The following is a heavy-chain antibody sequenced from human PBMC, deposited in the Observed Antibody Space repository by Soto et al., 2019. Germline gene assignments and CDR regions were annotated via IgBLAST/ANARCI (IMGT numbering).Heavy chain of an antibody. V-gene: IGHV1-24*01. CDR1: GYTLTELS. CDR2: FDPEDGET. D-gene: IGHD3-10*01. CDR3: ATDSGFGESLYYYYGMDV. J-gene: IGHJ6*02. Sequence: PSVKVSCKVSGYTLTELSMHWVRQAPGKGLEWMGGFDPEDGETIYAQKFQGRVTMTEDTSTDTAYMELSSLRSEDTAVYYCATDSGFGESLYYYYGMDVWGQGTTVTVSS.